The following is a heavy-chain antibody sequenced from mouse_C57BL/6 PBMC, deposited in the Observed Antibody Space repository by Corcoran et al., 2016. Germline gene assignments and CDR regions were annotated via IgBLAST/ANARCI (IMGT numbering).Heavy chain of an antibody. CDR2: IYPGDGDT. V-gene: IGHV1-80*01. Sequence: QVQLQQYGAELVKPGASVMISCKASSYAFSSYWKNWVKQRPGKGIEWMGKIYPGDGDTNYNGTFKGKATLTADKSSSTAYMQLSSLTSEDSAVYFCASGPWFAYWGQGTLVTVSA. CDR3: ASGPWFAY. CDR1: SYAFSSYW. J-gene: IGHJ3*01.